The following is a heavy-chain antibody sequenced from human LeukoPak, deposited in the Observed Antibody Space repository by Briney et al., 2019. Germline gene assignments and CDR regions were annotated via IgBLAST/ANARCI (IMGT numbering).Heavy chain of an antibody. Sequence: ASVKVSCKASGGTFSSYAISWVRQAPGQGLEWMGGIIPVFNTADQAQKFQDRVTITADESTSTAYMELSSLRPEDTAVYYCARCPWQRDGQGAYYSDYWGQGTLVTASS. CDR2: IIPVFNTA. CDR1: GGTFSSYA. J-gene: IGHJ4*02. V-gene: IGHV1-69*13. D-gene: IGHD5-12*01. CDR3: ARCPWQRDGQGAYYSDY.